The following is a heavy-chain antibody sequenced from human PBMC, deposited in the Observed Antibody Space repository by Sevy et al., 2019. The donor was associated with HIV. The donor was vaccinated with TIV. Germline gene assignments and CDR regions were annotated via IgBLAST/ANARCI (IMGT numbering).Heavy chain of an antibody. V-gene: IGHV3-23*01. CDR2: ISGHDGST. D-gene: IGHD2-2*01. CDR1: GFTFITYA. J-gene: IGHJ4*02. CDR3: AKEMPVLVVAGAFDY. Sequence: GGSLRLSCAASGFTFITYAMSWVRQAPGRGLEWVSGISGHDGSTYYDDSLKGRFTISGDKSKNKLYLQLNSLTADDTAVYYCAKEMPVLVVAGAFDYWGQGTLVTVSS.